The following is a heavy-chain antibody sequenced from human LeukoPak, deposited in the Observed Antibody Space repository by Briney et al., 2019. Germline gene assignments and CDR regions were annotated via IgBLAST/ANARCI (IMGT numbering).Heavy chain of an antibody. V-gene: IGHV3-74*01. D-gene: IGHD3-22*01. CDR2: INSDGINT. CDR3: ARDLGQYYDTSDNWFDP. Sequence: GGSLRLSCAASGFTFSNYWMHWVRQAPGKGLVRVSRINSDGINTSYADSVKGRFTISRDNAKNTLNLQMNSLRAEDTAVYYCARDLGQYYDTSDNWFDPWGQGTLVTVSS. J-gene: IGHJ5*02. CDR1: GFTFSNYW.